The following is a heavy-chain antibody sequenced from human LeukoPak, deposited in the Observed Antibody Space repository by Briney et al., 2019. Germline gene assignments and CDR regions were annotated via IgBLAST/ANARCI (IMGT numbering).Heavy chain of an antibody. J-gene: IGHJ6*02. V-gene: IGHV3-7*03. CDR3: ARGGGLDV. Sequence: GGSLRLSCAASGFTFGNSWMTWVRQAPGKGLEWVASIKQDGSETYYVDSVKGRFTISRDNAKNSLYLQMSNLRAEDTAVYFCARGGGLDVWGQGATVTVSS. CDR2: IKQDGSET. D-gene: IGHD3-16*01. CDR1: GFTFGNSW.